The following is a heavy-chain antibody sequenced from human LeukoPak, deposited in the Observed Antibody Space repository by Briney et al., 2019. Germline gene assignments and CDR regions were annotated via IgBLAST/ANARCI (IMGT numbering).Heavy chain of an antibody. CDR2: ISAYNGKT. Sequence: GASVKVSCKASGYTFTTYSISWVRQAPGQGLEWMGWISAYNGKTNFAQKFQGRITMTTDTSTSTAYMELRSLRSDDTAVYYCARDRGTRPHSPHIVVVVAASEFDYWGQGTLVTVSS. D-gene: IGHD2-15*01. CDR3: ARDRGTRPHSPHIVVVVAASEFDY. J-gene: IGHJ4*02. CDR1: GYTFTTYS. V-gene: IGHV1-18*01.